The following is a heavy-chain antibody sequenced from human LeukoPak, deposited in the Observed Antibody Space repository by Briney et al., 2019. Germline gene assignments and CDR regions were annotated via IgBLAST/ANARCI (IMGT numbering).Heavy chain of an antibody. CDR1: GYTFTGCY. D-gene: IGHD1-20*01. J-gene: IGHJ5*02. V-gene: IGHV1-2*02. Sequence: ASVKVSCKASGYTFTGCYMHWVRQAPGQGLEWMGWINPNSGGTNYAQKFQGRVTMTRDTSISTAYMELSRLRSDDTAVYYCARLNWNVHWFDPWGQGTLVTVSS. CDR3: ARLNWNVHWFDP. CDR2: INPNSGGT.